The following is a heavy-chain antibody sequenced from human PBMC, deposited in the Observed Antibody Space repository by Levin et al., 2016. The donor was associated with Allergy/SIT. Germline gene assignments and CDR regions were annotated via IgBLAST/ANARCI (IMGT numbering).Heavy chain of an antibody. V-gene: IGHV4-59*01. CDR2: IYYSGST. CDR1: GGSISSYY. Sequence: SETLSLTCTVSGGSISSYYWSWIRQPPGKGLEWIGYIYYSGSTNYNPSLKSRVTISVDTSKNQFSLKLSSVTAADTAVYYCARGRPTLMGSSSPRWYFDYWGQGTLVTVSS. D-gene: IGHD6-6*01. CDR3: ARGRPTLMGSSSPRWYFDY. J-gene: IGHJ4*02.